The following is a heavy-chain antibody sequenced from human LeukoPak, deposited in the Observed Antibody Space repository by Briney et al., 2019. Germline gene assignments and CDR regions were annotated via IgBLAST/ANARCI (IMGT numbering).Heavy chain of an antibody. CDR3: ARVLGAATLFDI. CDR2: INHSGST. V-gene: IGHV4-34*01. CDR1: GGSFSGYY. J-gene: IGHJ3*02. Sequence: SETLSLTCAVYGGSFSGYYWSWIRQPPGKGREWIGEINHSGSTNYNPSLKSRVTISVDTSKNQFSLKLSSVTAADTAVYYCARVLGAATLFDIWGQGTMVTVSS. D-gene: IGHD1-26*01.